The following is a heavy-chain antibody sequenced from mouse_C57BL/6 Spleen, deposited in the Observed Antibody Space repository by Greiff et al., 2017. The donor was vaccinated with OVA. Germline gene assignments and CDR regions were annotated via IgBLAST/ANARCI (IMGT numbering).Heavy chain of an antibody. CDR2: INPNNGGT. Sequence: VHVKQSGPELVKPGASVKIPCKASGYTFTDYNMDWVKQSHGKSLEWIGDINPNNGGTIYNQKFKGKATLTVDKSSSTAYMELRSLTSEDTAVYYCARDDYDVYWYFDVWGTGTTVTVSS. CDR1: GYTFTDYN. CDR3: ARDDYDVYWYFDV. J-gene: IGHJ1*03. V-gene: IGHV1-18*01. D-gene: IGHD2-4*01.